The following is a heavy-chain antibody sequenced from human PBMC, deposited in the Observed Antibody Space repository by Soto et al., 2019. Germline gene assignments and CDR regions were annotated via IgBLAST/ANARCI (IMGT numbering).Heavy chain of an antibody. CDR3: AKRKYYDSSYGMDV. V-gene: IGHV3-30*18. Sequence: QVRLVESGGGVVQPGRSLRLSCVASGFRFRDYDIQWVRQAPGKGLEWVTIISHDGSKKDYVDSVKGRFAVSRDNSNNAVFRQMNSLSADDTVVYYCAKRKYYDSSYGMDVWGQGTTVIVSS. J-gene: IGHJ6*02. D-gene: IGHD3-9*01. CDR1: GFRFRDYD. CDR2: ISHDGSKK.